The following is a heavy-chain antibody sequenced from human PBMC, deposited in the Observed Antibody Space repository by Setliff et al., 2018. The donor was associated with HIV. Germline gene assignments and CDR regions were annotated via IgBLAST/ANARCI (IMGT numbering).Heavy chain of an antibody. CDR2: ISGSGDST. J-gene: IGHJ6*03. CDR3: ARTDYGDYGREKYYYYMDV. CDR1: GFTVSSKY. D-gene: IGHD4-17*01. V-gene: IGHV3-23*01. Sequence: GGSLRLSCAASGFTVSSKYVSWVRQAPGKGLEWVSAISGSGDSTYYADSVKGRFTISRDNAKNSLYLQMNSLRAEDTAVYYCARTDYGDYGREKYYYYMDVWGKGTTVTVSS.